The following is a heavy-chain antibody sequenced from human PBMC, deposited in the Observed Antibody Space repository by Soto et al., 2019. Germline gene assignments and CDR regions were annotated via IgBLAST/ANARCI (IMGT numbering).Heavy chain of an antibody. CDR2: ISGSGGST. J-gene: IGHJ6*02. Sequence: PGGSLRLSCAASGFTFSSYAMSWVRQAPGKGLEWVSAISGSGGSTYYADSVKGRFTISRDNSKNTLYLQMNSLRAEDTAVYYCAKRRFEVPLRYYYYYGMDVRGQGTTVTVSS. CDR1: GFTFSSYA. V-gene: IGHV3-23*01. CDR3: AKRRFEVPLRYYYYYGMDV. D-gene: IGHD1-1*01.